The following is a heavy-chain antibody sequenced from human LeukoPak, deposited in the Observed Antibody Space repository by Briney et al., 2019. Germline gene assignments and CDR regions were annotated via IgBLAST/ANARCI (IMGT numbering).Heavy chain of an antibody. CDR2: ISSRSSYT. CDR3: ARARGNTYGYFEY. D-gene: IGHD5-18*01. CDR1: GFTFSTYS. J-gene: IGHJ4*02. V-gene: IGHV3-21*01. Sequence: GGSLRLSCAASGFTFSTYSLNWVRQAPGKGLEWVSSISSRSSYTYYADSVKGRFTISRDNAKNSLYLQMNSLRVEDTAVYYCARARGNTYGYFEYWGQGTLVTVSS.